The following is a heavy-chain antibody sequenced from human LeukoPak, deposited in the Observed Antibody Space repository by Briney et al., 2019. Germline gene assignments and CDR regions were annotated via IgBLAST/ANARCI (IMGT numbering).Heavy chain of an antibody. J-gene: IGHJ4*02. V-gene: IGHV3-48*02. CDR1: GFTFSRYG. CDR2: IRSSSSAI. Sequence: GGSLRLSCTASGFTFSRYGMNWVRQAPGKGLKWVSYIRSSSSAINYADSVKGRFTISRDNAKNSLFLQMNSLRDEDTAMYYCARGGGARPDYWGQGTLVTVSS. D-gene: IGHD3-10*01. CDR3: ARGGGARPDY.